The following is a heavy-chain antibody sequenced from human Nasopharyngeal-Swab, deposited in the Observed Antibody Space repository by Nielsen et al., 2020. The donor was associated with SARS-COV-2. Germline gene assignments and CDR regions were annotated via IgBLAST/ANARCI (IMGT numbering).Heavy chain of an antibody. J-gene: IGHJ4*02. CDR1: GFTFSSYG. V-gene: IGHV3-33*01. CDR2: IWYDGSNK. CDR3: ARDPLSSSWYTIDY. Sequence: GESLKISCAASGFTFSSYGMHWVRQAPGKGLEWVAVIWYDGSNKYYADSVKGRFTISRDNSKNTLYLQMNSLRAEDTAVYYCARDPLSSSWYTIDYWGQGTLVTVSS. D-gene: IGHD6-13*01.